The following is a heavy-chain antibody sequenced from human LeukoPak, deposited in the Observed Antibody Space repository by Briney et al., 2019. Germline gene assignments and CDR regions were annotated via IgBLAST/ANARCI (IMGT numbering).Heavy chain of an antibody. V-gene: IGHV4-30-4*01. D-gene: IGHD5-12*01. CDR1: GGSISGTDYY. Sequence: SETLSLTCSVSGGSISGTDYYWSWIRQPPGKGLEWIGYIHHSGTTSYNPSLKSRITISVDPSMNQSSLKLTSMTAADTAVRAGRGYAMAYWGQGTLVTVSS. J-gene: IGHJ4*02. CDR3: RGYAMAY. CDR2: IHHSGTT.